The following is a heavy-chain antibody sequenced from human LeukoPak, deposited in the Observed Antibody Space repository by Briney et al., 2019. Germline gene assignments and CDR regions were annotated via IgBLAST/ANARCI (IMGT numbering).Heavy chain of an antibody. D-gene: IGHD6-13*01. CDR2: IKQDGSEK. CDR1: GFTFSSYW. J-gene: IGHJ5*02. CDR3: ARDPGGGRRGYWFDP. V-gene: IGHV3-7*01. Sequence: GGSLRLSCAASGFTFSSYWMSWVRQAPGKGLEWVANIKQDGSEKYYVDSVKGRFTISRDNAKNSRYLQMNSLRAEDTAVYYCARDPGGGRRGYWFDPWGQGTLVTVSS.